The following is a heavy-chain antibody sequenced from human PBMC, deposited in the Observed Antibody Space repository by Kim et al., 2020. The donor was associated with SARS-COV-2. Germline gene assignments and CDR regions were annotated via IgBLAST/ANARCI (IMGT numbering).Heavy chain of an antibody. CDR2: GST. Sequence: GSTKYNPSLKSRVTISVDTSKNQFSLKLTSVTAADTAVYYCARGQFVRGVWGQGTTVTVSS. J-gene: IGHJ6*02. V-gene: IGHV4-34*01. CDR3: ARGQFVRGV. D-gene: IGHD3-16*02.